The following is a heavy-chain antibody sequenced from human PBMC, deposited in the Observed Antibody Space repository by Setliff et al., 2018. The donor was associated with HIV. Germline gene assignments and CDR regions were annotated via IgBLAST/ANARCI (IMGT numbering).Heavy chain of an antibody. CDR2: VYH. V-gene: IGHV4-4*02. CDR3: ARHDTEYSSYPIDY. Sequence: SETLSLTCDVSGVSISDNNWWSWVRQPPGRGLEWIGEVYHTGSTNYYGGSTYYNPSLKSRVTISVDTSKNQFSLKLSSVTAADTAVYYCARHDTEYSSYPIDYWGQGNLVTVSS. CDR1: GVSISDNNW. D-gene: IGHD6-6*01. J-gene: IGHJ4*02.